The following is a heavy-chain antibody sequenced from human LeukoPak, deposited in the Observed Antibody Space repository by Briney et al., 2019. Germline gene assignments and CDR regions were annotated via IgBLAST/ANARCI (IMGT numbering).Heavy chain of an antibody. J-gene: IGHJ3*02. CDR3: VSPHSGWGDAFDI. V-gene: IGHV5-51*01. D-gene: IGHD6-19*01. CDR1: GYSFTSYW. CDR2: IYPGDSDT. Sequence: GESLKISCKGSGYSFTSYWIGWVRQMPGKGLEWMGIIYPGDSDTRYSPSFQGQVTISADKSISTAYLQWSSLKASDTAMYYCVSPHSGWGDAFDIWGQGTMVTVSS.